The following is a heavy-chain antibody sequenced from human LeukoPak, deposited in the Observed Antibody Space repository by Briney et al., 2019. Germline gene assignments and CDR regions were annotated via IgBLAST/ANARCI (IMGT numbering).Heavy chain of an antibody. D-gene: IGHD6-19*01. CDR2: FHYGGST. CDR3: ARRTFGSSRSDY. Sequence: SETLSLTCAVYGGSFSGYYWGWIRQPPGKGLEWIGNFHYGGSTYYNPSLESRVTIAVDTSKNQFSLELNSVTAADTAVYYCARRTFGSSRSDYWGQGTLVTVSP. J-gene: IGHJ4*02. CDR1: GGSFSGYY. V-gene: IGHV4-34*01.